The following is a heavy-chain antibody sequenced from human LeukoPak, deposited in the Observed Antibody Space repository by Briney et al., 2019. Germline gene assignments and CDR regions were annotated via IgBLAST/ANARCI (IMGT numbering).Heavy chain of an antibody. D-gene: IGHD3-22*01. CDR3: AREKWEDSSGYYPVY. CDR1: GYTFTTYG. Sequence: ASVTVSCKASGYTFTTYGISWVRQAPGQGLAWMGFISAYNGNTKYAQKLQGRVTTTTDTSTSTAYMELRSLRSVDTAVYYCAREKWEDSSGYYPVYWGQGTLVTVSS. V-gene: IGHV1-18*01. J-gene: IGHJ4*02. CDR2: ISAYNGNT.